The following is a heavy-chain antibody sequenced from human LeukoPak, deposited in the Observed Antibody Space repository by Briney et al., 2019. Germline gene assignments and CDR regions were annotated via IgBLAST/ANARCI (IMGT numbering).Heavy chain of an antibody. D-gene: IGHD6-19*01. CDR2: ISGSRGTT. V-gene: IGHV3-23*01. CDR1: GFTFSDYA. Sequence: GGSLRLSCAASGFTFSDYAMSWVRQAPGKGLEWISGISGSRGTTYYADSVRGRFTISRDNSRNTLSLQMNSLRAEDTAKYYCAKDRYASGWSIPYSFDSWGQGALVTVSS. J-gene: IGHJ4*02. CDR3: AKDRYASGWSIPYSFDS.